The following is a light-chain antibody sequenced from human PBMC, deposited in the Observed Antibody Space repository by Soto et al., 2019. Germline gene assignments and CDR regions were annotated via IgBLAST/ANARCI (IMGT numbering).Light chain of an antibody. V-gene: IGLV2-23*01. CDR2: HGS. J-gene: IGLJ1*01. CDR3: CSYASSRPNYV. Sequence: QSVLTQPASVSGSPGQPITISCTGTSSDVGGYNLVSWYQQHPGKAPKLIIYHGSKRPSGVSVRFSGSKSGNMASLAISGLQAEDEADYYCCSYASSRPNYVFGPGTKLTVL. CDR1: SSDVGGYNL.